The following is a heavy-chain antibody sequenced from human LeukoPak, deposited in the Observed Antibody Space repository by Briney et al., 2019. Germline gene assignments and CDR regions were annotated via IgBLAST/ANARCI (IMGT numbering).Heavy chain of an antibody. J-gene: IGHJ4*02. V-gene: IGHV3-23*01. CDR3: AKDRALYDYVWGSSLDY. CDR2: ISGSGGST. D-gene: IGHD3-16*01. Sequence: GGSLRLSCAASGFTFSSYAMSWVRQAPGKGLEWVSAISGSGGSTYYADSVKGRFTISRDNSKNTLYLQMNSLRAEDTAVYYCAKDRALYDYVWGSSLDYWGQGTLVTVSS. CDR1: GFTFSSYA.